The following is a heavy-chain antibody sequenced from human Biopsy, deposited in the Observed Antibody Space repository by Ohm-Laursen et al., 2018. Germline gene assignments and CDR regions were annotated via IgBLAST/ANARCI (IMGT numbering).Heavy chain of an antibody. V-gene: IGHV3-23*01. J-gene: IGHJ6*02. CDR2: IGGSGGGT. CDR3: ARPMSRVVAYGMDV. CDR1: GFTFSHAW. Sequence: GSLRLSCAASGFTFSHAWMSWVRQAPGKGLEWVSAIGGSGGGTYYADSVKGRFTISRDDSKNTVYLQMNSLRVEDRAVYYCARPMSRVVAYGMDVWGQGTTVTV. D-gene: IGHD2-15*01.